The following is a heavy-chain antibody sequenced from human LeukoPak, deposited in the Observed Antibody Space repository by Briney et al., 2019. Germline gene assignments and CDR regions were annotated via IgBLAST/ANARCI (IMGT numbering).Heavy chain of an antibody. J-gene: IGHJ4*02. D-gene: IGHD5-18*01. CDR1: GFTFSSYW. V-gene: IGHV3-21*01. CDR3: AREGYSYGLDY. CDR2: ISSRSSYI. Sequence: GGSLRLSCAASGFTFSSYWMSWVRQAPGKGLEWVSSISSRSSYIYYADSVKGRFTISRDNAKNSLYLQMNSLRAEDTAVYYCAREGYSYGLDYWGQGTLVTVSS.